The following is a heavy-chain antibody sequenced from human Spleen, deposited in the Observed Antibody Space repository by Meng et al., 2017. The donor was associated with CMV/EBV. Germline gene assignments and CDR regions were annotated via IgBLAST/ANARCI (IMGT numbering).Heavy chain of an antibody. CDR1: FAFITYA. Sequence: FAFITYAISWFRRAPGKALKWVSTISTIGYFTCYGDSVKRQFTISIDNSKNTLYLQMSSLTAEDTAIYYCARPSGYDSSGYHAFDIWGQGAMVTVSS. CDR3: ARPSGYDSSGYHAFDI. J-gene: IGHJ3*02. V-gene: IGHV3-23*01. CDR2: ISTIGYFT. D-gene: IGHD3-22*01.